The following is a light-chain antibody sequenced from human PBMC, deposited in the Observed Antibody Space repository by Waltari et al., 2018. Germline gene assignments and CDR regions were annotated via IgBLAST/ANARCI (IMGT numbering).Light chain of an antibody. J-gene: IGLJ3*02. CDR1: VLANKY. Sequence: SFELTQTSSLSVSPGQTVRITCSGDVLANKYARWFQQKPGQAPILIISKDTERPSGIPERFSGSISGTTVTLTISGAQVEDEADYYCYSAADNDLGVFGGGTKLTVL. CDR3: YSAADNDLGV. V-gene: IGLV3-27*01. CDR2: KDT.